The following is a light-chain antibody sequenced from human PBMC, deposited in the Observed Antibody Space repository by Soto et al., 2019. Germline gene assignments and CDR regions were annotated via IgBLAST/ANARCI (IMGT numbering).Light chain of an antibody. CDR2: NTN. V-gene: IGLV8-61*01. Sequence: TVVTQEPSFSVSPGGTVTLTCGLNSGSVSTTYYPSWYQQTPGQAPRTLVYNTNTRSSGVPDRFSGSILGNKAALTITGAQADDESDYYCVLYMGSGISVFGGGTKLTVL. CDR3: VLYMGSGISV. J-gene: IGLJ3*02. CDR1: SGSVSTTYY.